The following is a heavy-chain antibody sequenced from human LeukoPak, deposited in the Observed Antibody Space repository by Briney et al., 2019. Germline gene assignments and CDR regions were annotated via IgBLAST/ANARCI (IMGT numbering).Heavy chain of an antibody. D-gene: IGHD3-10*01. CDR2: INTYNGNA. J-gene: IGHJ4*02. CDR1: GXXXXSXG. CDR3: ARDSTGDERYGSGSYYGN. V-gene: IGHV1-18*01. Sequence: ASVKVSCKAXGXXXXSXGISWVRQAPGQGLEWMGWINTYNGNANYAQQFQGRVTMPTDTSTSTVYMELRGLRSDDTAVYYCARDSTGDERYGSGSYYGNWGQGTLVTVSS.